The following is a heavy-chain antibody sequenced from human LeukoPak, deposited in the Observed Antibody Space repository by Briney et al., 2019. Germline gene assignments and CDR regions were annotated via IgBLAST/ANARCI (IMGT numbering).Heavy chain of an antibody. CDR3: ARDLGGYSNLYYFDY. CDR1: GFTFSRYS. Sequence: PGGSLRLSCAASGFTFSRYSMNWVRQAPGKGLEWVSSISSSSSYIYYADSVKGRFTISRDNAKNSLYLQMNSLRAEDTAVYYCARDLGGYSNLYYFDYWGQGTLVTVSS. CDR2: ISSSSSYI. J-gene: IGHJ4*02. V-gene: IGHV3-21*01. D-gene: IGHD5-18*01.